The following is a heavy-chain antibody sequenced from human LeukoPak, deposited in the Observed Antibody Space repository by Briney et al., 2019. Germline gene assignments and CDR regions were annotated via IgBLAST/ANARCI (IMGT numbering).Heavy chain of an antibody. CDR2: ISSSSSYR. V-gene: IGHV3-21*04. CDR3: AKDGSALRWSAKLDY. CDR1: GFTFSSYN. D-gene: IGHD3-3*01. J-gene: IGHJ4*02. Sequence: GGSLRLSCAASGFTFSSYNMNWVRQAPGKGLEWVSSISSSSSYRYYVDSVKGRFTISRDNAKNSLYLQMNSLRAEDTAVYYCAKDGSALRWSAKLDYWGQGTLVTVSS.